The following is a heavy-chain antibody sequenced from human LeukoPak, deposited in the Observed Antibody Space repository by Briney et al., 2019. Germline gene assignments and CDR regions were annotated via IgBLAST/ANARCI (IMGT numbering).Heavy chain of an antibody. V-gene: IGHV4-34*01. Sequence: SETLSLTCAVYGGSLSGYYWSWIRQPPGKGLEWIGEINHSGSTNYNPSLKSRVTISVDTFKNQFSLKLSSVTAADTAVYYCARGRGDVWGKGTTVTVSS. CDR2: INHSGST. J-gene: IGHJ6*04. CDR3: ARGRGDV. CDR1: GGSLSGYY.